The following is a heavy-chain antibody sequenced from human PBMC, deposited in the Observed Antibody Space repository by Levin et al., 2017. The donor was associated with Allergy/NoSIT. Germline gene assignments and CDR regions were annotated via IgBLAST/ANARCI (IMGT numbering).Heavy chain of an antibody. CDR3: ARELDPTDDAFDI. CDR1: GFTFSSYS. J-gene: IGHJ3*02. V-gene: IGHV3-30*09. CDR2: ISYDGGAR. Sequence: GGSLRLSCAASGFTFSSYSVHWVRQAPGKGQEWVAVISYDGGARYYADSVKGRFAISRDNSRNTLYLQMNSLRAEDTAVYFCARELDPTDDAFDIWGQGTMVTVSS. D-gene: IGHD1-1*01.